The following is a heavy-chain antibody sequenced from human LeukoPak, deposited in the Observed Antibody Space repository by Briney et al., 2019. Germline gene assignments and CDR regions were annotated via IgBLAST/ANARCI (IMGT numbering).Heavy chain of an antibody. J-gene: IGHJ4*02. V-gene: IGHV3-30*03. Sequence: TGGSLRLSCAASGFTFSSYGMHWVRQAPGKGLEWVAVISYDGSNKYYADSVKGRFTISRDNAKNSLYLQMNSLRAEDTAVYYCAILWQQLDGDYWGQGTLVTVSS. CDR2: ISYDGSNK. CDR3: AILWQQLDGDY. CDR1: GFTFSSYG. D-gene: IGHD6-13*01.